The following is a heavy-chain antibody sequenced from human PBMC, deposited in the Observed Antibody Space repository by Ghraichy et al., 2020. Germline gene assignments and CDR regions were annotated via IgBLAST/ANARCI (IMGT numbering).Heavy chain of an antibody. Sequence: SETLSLTCTVSGGSMFGYYWSWIRQPAGKGLEWIGRVSTTGNPNYCPSLKSRVAMSLDTSKSHFSLRLSSVTAADTAVYYCALSTSLQPFDFWGQGTLVAVSS. V-gene: IGHV4-4*07. CDR2: VSTTGNP. J-gene: IGHJ4*02. CDR1: GGSMFGYY. D-gene: IGHD5-18*01. CDR3: ALSTSLQPFDF.